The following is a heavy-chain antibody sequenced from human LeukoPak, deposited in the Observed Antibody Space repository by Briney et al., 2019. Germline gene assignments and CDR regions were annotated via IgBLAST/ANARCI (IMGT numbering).Heavy chain of an antibody. D-gene: IGHD5-24*01. Sequence: GGSLRLSCAASGFTFSNYWMSWVRQAPGKGLEWVANIKEDGTETYYVDSVKGRFTISRDNAKNSLYLQMNSLRVEDTAVYYCAKEGRSLQTYWGQGTLVTVSS. CDR2: IKEDGTET. J-gene: IGHJ4*02. V-gene: IGHV3-7*03. CDR1: GFTFSNYW. CDR3: AKEGRSLQTY.